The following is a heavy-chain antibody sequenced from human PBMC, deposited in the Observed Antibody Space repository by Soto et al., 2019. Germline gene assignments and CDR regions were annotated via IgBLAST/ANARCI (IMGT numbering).Heavy chain of an antibody. J-gene: IGHJ5*02. CDR1: GFTFSSYS. Sequence: EVQLVESGGGLVQPGGSLRLSCAASGFTFSSYSMNWVRQAPGKGLEWVSYISSSSSTIYYADSVKGRFTISRDNAKNSLYLQMTSLRDEDTAVYYCAREEGLLNWFDPWGQGTLVTVSS. CDR3: AREEGLLNWFDP. D-gene: IGHD1-26*01. V-gene: IGHV3-48*02. CDR2: ISSSSSTI.